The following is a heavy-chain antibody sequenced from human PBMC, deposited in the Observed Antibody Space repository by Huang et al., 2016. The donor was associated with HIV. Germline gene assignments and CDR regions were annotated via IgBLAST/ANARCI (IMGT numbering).Heavy chain of an antibody. CDR1: AFTVSTNY. V-gene: IGHV3-53*01. CDR2: MYSGGTT. D-gene: IGHD2-8*02. Sequence: EVQLVESGGGLIQPGGSLRLSCAASAFTVSTNYMTWVRQAPGKGLDWVYLMYSGGTTYYADSVKGRFTISRDDSENTLYLHMTSLRAGDTAVYYCAKEGDTGAALGYWGQGTLVTVS. J-gene: IGHJ4*02. CDR3: AKEGDTGAALGY.